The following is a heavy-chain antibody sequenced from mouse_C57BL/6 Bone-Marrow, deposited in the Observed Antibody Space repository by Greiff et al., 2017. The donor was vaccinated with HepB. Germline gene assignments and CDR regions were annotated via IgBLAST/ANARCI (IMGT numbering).Heavy chain of an antibody. V-gene: IGHV14-2*01. CDR1: GFNIQDYY. D-gene: IGHD2-3*01. J-gene: IGHJ3*01. CDR3: ARYDY. CDR2: IDTEDGET. Sequence: EVQLVESGAELVKPGASVKLSCTASGFNIQDYYMPWVKQRTEQGLEWIGRIDTEDGETKYAPNFQGKATITAAPSTNTAYLPLSSLTSEDTAVYYCARYDYWGQGTLVTVSA.